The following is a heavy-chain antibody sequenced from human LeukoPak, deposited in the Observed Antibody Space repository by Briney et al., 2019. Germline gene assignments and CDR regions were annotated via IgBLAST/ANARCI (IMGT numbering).Heavy chain of an antibody. CDR2: IRYDGSNK. CDR3: ARVQLSGSVVGDAFDI. Sequence: PGGSLRLSCAASGFTFSSYGMHWVRQAPGKGLEWVAFIRYDGSNKYYADSVKGRFTISRDNSKNTLYLQMNSLRAEDTAVYYCARVQLSGSVVGDAFDIWGQGTMVTVSS. D-gene: IGHD3-10*01. J-gene: IGHJ3*02. CDR1: GFTFSSYG. V-gene: IGHV3-30*02.